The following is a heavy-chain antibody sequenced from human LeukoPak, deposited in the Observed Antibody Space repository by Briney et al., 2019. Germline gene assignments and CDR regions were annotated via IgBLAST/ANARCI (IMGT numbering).Heavy chain of an antibody. CDR2: INPNSGGT. CDR3: ARPIWFGELDDY. V-gene: IGHV1-2*06. CDR1: GYTFTGYY. J-gene: IGHJ4*02. D-gene: IGHD3-10*01. Sequence: ASVKVSFTASGYTFTGYYMHWVRPAPGQGLEWMGRINPNSGGTNYAQKFQGRVTMTRDTSISTAYMELSRLRSDDTAVYYCARPIWFGELDDYWGQGTLVTVSS.